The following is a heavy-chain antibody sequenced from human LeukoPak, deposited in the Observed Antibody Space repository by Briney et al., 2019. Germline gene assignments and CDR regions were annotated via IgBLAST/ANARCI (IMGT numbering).Heavy chain of an antibody. D-gene: IGHD3-22*01. CDR1: GFTVSSNY. CDR2: IYSGGST. CDR3: ARENKYYDSSGYYAS. V-gene: IGHV3-53*01. Sequence: PGGSLRLSCAASGFTVSSNYMSWVRQAPGKGLEWDSVIYSGGSTYYADSVKGRFTISRDNSKNTLYLQMNSLRAEDTAVYYCARENKYYDSSGYYASWGQGTLVTVSS. J-gene: IGHJ4*02.